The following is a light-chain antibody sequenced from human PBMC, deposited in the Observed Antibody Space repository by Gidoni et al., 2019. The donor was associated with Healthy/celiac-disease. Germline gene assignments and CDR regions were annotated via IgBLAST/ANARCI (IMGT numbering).Light chain of an antibody. CDR3: AAWDASLNGWV. V-gene: IGLV1-44*01. J-gene: IGLJ3*02. CDR2: SNN. Sequence: QSVVTQPPSASGTPGQRVTISCSGSSSNIGRTTVNWYQQFPGTAPKVLIYSNNQRPSGVPDRFSGSKSGTSASLAISGLQSEDEADYYCAAWDASLNGWVFGGGTKLTAL. CDR1: SSNIGRTT.